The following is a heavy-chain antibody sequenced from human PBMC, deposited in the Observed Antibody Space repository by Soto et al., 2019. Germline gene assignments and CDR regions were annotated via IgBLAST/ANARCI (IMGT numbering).Heavy chain of an antibody. CDR2: IIPIFGTA. D-gene: IGHD3-22*01. CDR3: ARDKVGYYDSSGYYRVSVPPDYYYGMDV. Sequence: QVQLVQSGAEVKKPGSSVKVSCKASGGTFSSYAISWVRQAPGQGLEWMGGIIPIFGTANYAQKFQGRVTITADESTSTAYMELSSPRSEDTAVYYCARDKVGYYDSSGYYRVSVPPDYYYGMDVWGQGITVTVSS. V-gene: IGHV1-69*01. CDR1: GGTFSSYA. J-gene: IGHJ6*02.